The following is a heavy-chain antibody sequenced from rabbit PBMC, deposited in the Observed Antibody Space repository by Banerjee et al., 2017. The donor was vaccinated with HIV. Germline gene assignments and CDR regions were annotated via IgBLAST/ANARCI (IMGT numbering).Heavy chain of an antibody. D-gene: IGHD8-1*01. CDR3: ARRDYGSSTYYDL. CDR1: GFTLSSYW. CDR2: IDGGSSGSI. Sequence: QSLEESGGDLVKPGASLTLTCTASGFTLSSYWMCWVRQAPGKGLEWIACIDGGSSGSIYYASWATGRFTISKTSSPTVTLQMTSLTAADTATYFCARRDYGSSTYYDLWGQGTLVTVS. V-gene: IGHV1S40*01. J-gene: IGHJ4*01.